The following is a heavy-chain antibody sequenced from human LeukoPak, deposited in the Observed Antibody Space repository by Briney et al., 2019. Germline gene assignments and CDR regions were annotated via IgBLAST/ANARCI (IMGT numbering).Heavy chain of an antibody. Sequence: SVKVSCKASGGTFSSYAISWVRQAPGQGLEWMGGIIPIFGTANYAQKFQGRVTITTDESTSTAYMELSSLRSEDTAVYYCARVPLHLIVGARWYFDYWGQGTLVTVSS. CDR3: ARVPLHLIVGARWYFDY. V-gene: IGHV1-69*05. D-gene: IGHD1-26*01. CDR1: GGTFSSYA. J-gene: IGHJ4*02. CDR2: IIPIFGTA.